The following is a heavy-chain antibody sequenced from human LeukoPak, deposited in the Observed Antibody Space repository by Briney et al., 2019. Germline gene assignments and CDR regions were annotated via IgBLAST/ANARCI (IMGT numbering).Heavy chain of an antibody. CDR2: MYHSGST. D-gene: IGHD6-13*01. Sequence: SETLSLTCAVSGYSISSGYYWGWFRQPPGKGLEWIGCMYHSGSTYYNPSLKSRVTISVDTSKNQFSLKLSSVTAADTAVYYCARQGGSSSPYYYYYRDVWGKGTTVTVSS. CDR3: ARQGGSSSPYYYYYRDV. CDR1: GYSISSGYY. V-gene: IGHV4-38-2*01. J-gene: IGHJ6*03.